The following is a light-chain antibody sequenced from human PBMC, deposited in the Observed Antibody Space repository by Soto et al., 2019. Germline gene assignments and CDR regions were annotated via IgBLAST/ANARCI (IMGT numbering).Light chain of an antibody. CDR1: SSNIGAGYD. CDR3: QSYDSSLSGYV. V-gene: IGLV1-40*01. J-gene: IGLJ1*01. Sequence: QSVPTQPPSVSGAPGQRVTISCTGSSSNIGAGYDVHWYQQLPGTAPNLLIYGNSNRPSGVPDRFSGSKSGTSASLAITGLQAEDEADYYCQSYDSSLSGYVFGTGTKLAVL. CDR2: GNS.